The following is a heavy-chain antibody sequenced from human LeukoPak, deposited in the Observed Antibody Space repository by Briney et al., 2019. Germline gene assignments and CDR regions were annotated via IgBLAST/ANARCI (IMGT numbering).Heavy chain of an antibody. V-gene: IGHV4-61*02. CDR3: AGGVVEMATSWGY. J-gene: IGHJ4*02. D-gene: IGHD5-24*01. Sequence: SQTLSLTCTVSGGSISSGTYFWSWIRQPAGKGLEWIGRIHTSGSTNYSPSLRSRVTISVDTSKNQFSLNLSSVTAADTAVYYCAGGVVEMATSWGYWGQGTLVTVSS. CDR2: IHTSGST. CDR1: GGSISSGTYF.